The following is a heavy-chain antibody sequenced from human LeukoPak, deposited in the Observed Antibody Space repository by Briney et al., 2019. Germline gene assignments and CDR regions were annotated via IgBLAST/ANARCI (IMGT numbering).Heavy chain of an antibody. J-gene: IGHJ6*02. V-gene: IGHV4-59*12. CDR2: IYHSGST. D-gene: IGHD6-13*01. CDR1: GGSISSYY. CDR3: ARDKRLYSSSWSYGMDV. Sequence: SETLSLTCTVSGGSISSYYWSWIRQPPGKGLEWIGEIYHSGSTNYNPSLKSRVTISVDKSKNQFSLKLSSVTAADTAVYYCARDKRLYSSSWSYGMDVWGQGTTVTVSS.